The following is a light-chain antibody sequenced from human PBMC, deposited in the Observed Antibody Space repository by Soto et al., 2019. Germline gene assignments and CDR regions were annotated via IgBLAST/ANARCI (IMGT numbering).Light chain of an antibody. J-gene: IGKJ1*01. CDR3: QQTYRHPRT. CDR2: GSS. CDR1: QTVKNN. V-gene: IGKV1-39*01. Sequence: DIQMTQSPSSVSASVGDSVSFACQSSQTVKNNVNWYQHKRGKAPKLLISGSSNLQNGVPPRFSGSGTVTDFTLTINSLQPEDAATYYCQQTYRHPRTFGQGTSV.